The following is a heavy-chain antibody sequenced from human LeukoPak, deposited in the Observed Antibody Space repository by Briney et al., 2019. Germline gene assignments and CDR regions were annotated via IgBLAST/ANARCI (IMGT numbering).Heavy chain of an antibody. CDR1: GYTFTSYY. V-gene: IGHV1-46*01. Sequence: ASVKVSCKASGYTFTSYYMHWVRQAPGQGLEWTGIINPSGGSTSYAQKFQGRVTMTRDTSTSTVYMELSSLRSEDTAVYYCARGNRGYSYGSDWFDPWGQGTLVTVSS. CDR2: INPSGGST. CDR3: ARGNRGYSYGSDWFDP. D-gene: IGHD5-18*01. J-gene: IGHJ5*02.